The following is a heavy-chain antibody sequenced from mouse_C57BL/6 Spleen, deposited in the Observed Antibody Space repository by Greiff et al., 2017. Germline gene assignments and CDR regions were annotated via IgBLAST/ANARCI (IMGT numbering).Heavy chain of an antibody. V-gene: IGHV2-2*01. CDR3: ARNDWDEGAMDY. D-gene: IGHD4-1*01. Sequence: QVQLQQSGPGLVQPSQSLSITCTVSGFSLTSYGVHWVRQSPGKGLEWLGVIWSGGSTDYNAAFISRLSISKDNSKSQVFFKMNSLQADDTAIYYCARNDWDEGAMDYWGQGTSVTVSS. CDR2: IWSGGST. CDR1: GFSLTSYG. J-gene: IGHJ4*01.